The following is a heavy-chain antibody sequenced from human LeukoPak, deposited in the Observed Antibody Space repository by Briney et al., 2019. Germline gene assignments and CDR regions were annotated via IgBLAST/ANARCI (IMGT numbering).Heavy chain of an antibody. D-gene: IGHD1-26*01. CDR2: IYYSGST. CDR1: GGSISSYY. Sequence: SETLSLTCTVSGGSISSYYWSWIRQPPGKGLEWIGYIYYSGSTNYNPSPKSRVTISVDTSKNQFSLKLSSVTAADTAVHYCARAISGSYSRAFDIWGQGTMVTVSS. CDR3: ARAISGSYSRAFDI. V-gene: IGHV4-59*01. J-gene: IGHJ3*02.